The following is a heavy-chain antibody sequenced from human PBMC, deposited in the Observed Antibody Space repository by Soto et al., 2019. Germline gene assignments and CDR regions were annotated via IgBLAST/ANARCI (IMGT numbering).Heavy chain of an antibody. CDR3: ARHGVCGGDCPKDTYYYYYGMDV. CDR1: GYSFTSYW. J-gene: IGHJ6*02. Sequence: GESLKISCKGSGYSFTSYWIGWVRQMPGKGLEWMGIIYPGDSDTRYSPSFQGQVTISADKSISTAYLQWSSLKASDTAMYYCARHGVCGGDCPKDTYYYYYGMDVWGQGTTVTVYS. D-gene: IGHD2-21*02. CDR2: IYPGDSDT. V-gene: IGHV5-51*01.